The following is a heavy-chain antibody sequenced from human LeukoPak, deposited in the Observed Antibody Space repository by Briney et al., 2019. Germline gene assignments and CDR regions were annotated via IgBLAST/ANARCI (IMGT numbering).Heavy chain of an antibody. J-gene: IGHJ6*03. D-gene: IGHD2-15*01. CDR2: MNPNSGNT. Sequence: ASVKVSCKASGYTFTSNDINWVRQATGQGLEWMGWMNPNSGNTGYAQKFQGRVTMTRNTSISTAYMELSSLRSEDTAVYYCARAKYCSGGSCYPYYYYMDVWGKGTTVTISS. CDR3: ARAKYCSGGSCYPYYYYMDV. CDR1: GYTFTSND. V-gene: IGHV1-8*01.